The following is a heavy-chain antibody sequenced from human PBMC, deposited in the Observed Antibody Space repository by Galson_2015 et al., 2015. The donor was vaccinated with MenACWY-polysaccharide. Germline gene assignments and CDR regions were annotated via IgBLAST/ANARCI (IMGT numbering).Heavy chain of an antibody. D-gene: IGHD3-22*01. CDR2: ISGSGGST. V-gene: IGHV3-23*01. J-gene: IGHJ4*02. CDR1: GFTFSSYA. CDR3: ARDLYPTTYYSDSSPLSDY. Sequence: SLRLSCAGSGFTFSSYAMSWVRQAPGKGLEWVSAISGSGGSTFYADSVKGRFTVSRDNAKNTLYLQMNSLRAEDTAVYYCARDLYPTTYYSDSSPLSDYWGQGTLVTVSS.